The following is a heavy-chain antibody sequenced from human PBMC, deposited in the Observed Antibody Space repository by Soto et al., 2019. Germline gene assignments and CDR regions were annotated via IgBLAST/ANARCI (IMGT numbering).Heavy chain of an antibody. D-gene: IGHD3-16*01. V-gene: IGHV4-31*03. Sequence: QVQLQESGPGLVKPSQTLSLTCTVSGGSISSGGYYWSWIRQHPGKVLEWIGYIYYRGRTYYNPSLKSRVTISVDTSKNQFSLKLSSVTAADTAVYYCARVPMGVLAFDIWGQGTMVTVSS. J-gene: IGHJ3*02. CDR2: IYYRGRT. CDR1: GGSISSGGYY. CDR3: ARVPMGVLAFDI.